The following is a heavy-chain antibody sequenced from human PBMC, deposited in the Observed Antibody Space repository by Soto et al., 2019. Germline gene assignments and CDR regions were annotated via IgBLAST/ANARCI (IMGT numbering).Heavy chain of an antibody. CDR2: IKQDGSEK. CDR3: ARPPFQHIVVPTATPAI. Sequence: PGGSLRLSCAASGFTFSSYGMHWVRQAPGKGLEWVANIKQDGSEKNYVDSVKGRFTISRDNAKNSLYLQMNSLRAEDTAVYYCARPPFQHIVVPTATPAIWGQGTMVTVSS. D-gene: IGHD2-21*02. J-gene: IGHJ3*02. V-gene: IGHV3-7*01. CDR1: GFTFSSYG.